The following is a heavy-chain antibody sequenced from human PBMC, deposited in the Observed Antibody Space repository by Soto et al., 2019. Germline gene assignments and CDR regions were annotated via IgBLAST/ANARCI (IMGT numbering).Heavy chain of an antibody. D-gene: IGHD5-12*01. CDR2: IIPIFGTA. V-gene: IGHV1-69*13. Sequence: GASVKVSCKASGGTFSSYAISWVRQAPGQGLEWMGGIIPIFGTANYAQKFQGRVTITADESTSTAYMELSSLRSEDTAVYYCARDLSDIVATAGLGYWGQGTLVTVSS. CDR1: GGTFSSYA. J-gene: IGHJ4*02. CDR3: ARDLSDIVATAGLGY.